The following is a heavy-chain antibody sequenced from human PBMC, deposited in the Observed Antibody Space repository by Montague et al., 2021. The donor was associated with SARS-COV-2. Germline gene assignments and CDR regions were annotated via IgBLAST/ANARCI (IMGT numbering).Heavy chain of an antibody. D-gene: IGHD2-2*01. V-gene: IGHV5-51*01. J-gene: IGHJ4*02. CDR1: GYSFTSYW. Sequence: QSGAEVKKPGESLKISCEGSGYSFTSYWIAWVRQMPGKGLEWKGIIYPEDSDTRYSPSFQGHVTISADKSMNTAFLQWSSLRASDTAIYYCARQVHIYCSSTSCPFDYWGQGTLVTVSS. CDR2: IYPEDSDT. CDR3: ARQVHIYCSSTSCPFDY.